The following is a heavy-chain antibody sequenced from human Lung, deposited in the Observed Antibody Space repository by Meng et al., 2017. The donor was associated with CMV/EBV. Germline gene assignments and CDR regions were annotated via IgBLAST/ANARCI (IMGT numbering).Heavy chain of an antibody. D-gene: IGHD1-26*01. CDR1: GYTFIGYY. V-gene: IGHV1-2*06. J-gene: IGHJ4*02. CDR3: ARDPTKTHSGSYYDY. CDR2: INPNSGGT. Sequence: QVQLVQSGAEVKKPGASVKVSCKASGYTFIGYYMHWVRQAPGQGFEWMGRINPNSGGTKYAQKFQGRVTMTRDTSSSTAYMELSKLRSDDTAVYYCARDPTKTHSGSYYDYWGQGTLVTVSS.